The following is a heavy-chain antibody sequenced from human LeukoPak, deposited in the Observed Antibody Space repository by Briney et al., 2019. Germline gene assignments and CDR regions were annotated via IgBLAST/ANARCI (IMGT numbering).Heavy chain of an antibody. Sequence: GGSLRLSCAVSGFTFSSSWMHWVRHAPGKGLVWVSHIKTDGSTTAYADSVKGRFTISRDNAKNTLYPQMNSLRAEDTGVYYCARGNQQLPRSTPDYWGQGTLVTVSS. CDR2: IKTDGSTT. D-gene: IGHD2-2*01. J-gene: IGHJ4*02. CDR1: GFTFSSSW. CDR3: ARGNQQLPRSTPDY. V-gene: IGHV3-74*01.